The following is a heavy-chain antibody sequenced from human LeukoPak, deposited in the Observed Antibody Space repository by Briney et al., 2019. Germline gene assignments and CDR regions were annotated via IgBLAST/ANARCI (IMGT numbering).Heavy chain of an antibody. CDR3: ASHSGGYAY. CDR2: IYYTDS. D-gene: IGHD5-12*01. V-gene: IGHV4-30-4*07. Sequence: PSETLSLTCAVSGGSISSGDYSWSWIRQPPGKGLEWIGYIYYTDSYYNPSLKSRVTISLDTSKNQFSLKLNSVTAADTAVHYCASHSGGYAYWGQGTLVTVSS. J-gene: IGHJ4*02. CDR1: GGSISSGDYS.